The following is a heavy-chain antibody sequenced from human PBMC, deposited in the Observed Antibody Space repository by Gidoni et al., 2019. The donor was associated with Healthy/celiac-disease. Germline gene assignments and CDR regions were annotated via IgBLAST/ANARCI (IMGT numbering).Heavy chain of an antibody. CDR1: GGTFSSYA. CDR2: IIPIFGTA. Sequence: QAQLVQSGAEVKKPGSSVKVSCKASGGTFSSYAPSWVRQAPGQGLEWMGGIIPIFGTADYAQKFQGRVTITADESTSTAYMELSSLGSEDTAVYYCASGKGVSSFWGKKYYYYGMDVWGQGTTVTVSS. J-gene: IGHJ6*02. D-gene: IGHD3-16*01. V-gene: IGHV1-69*01. CDR3: ASGKGVSSFWGKKYYYYGMDV.